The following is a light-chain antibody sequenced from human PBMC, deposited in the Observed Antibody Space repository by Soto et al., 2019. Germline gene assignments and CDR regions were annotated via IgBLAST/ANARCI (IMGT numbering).Light chain of an antibody. CDR1: QSVSAGY. V-gene: IGKV3D-20*01. J-gene: IGKJ5*01. Sequence: EMLLTRTPATLPFSPGAXATLCSGYSQSVSAGYLAWYQQQPGMAPRLLIYDASNRATGIPDRFSGRGSGKDFTLTITRLQPDDIGVYFCQQYCNPPITFGQGTRLEIK. CDR3: QQYCNPPIT. CDR2: DAS.